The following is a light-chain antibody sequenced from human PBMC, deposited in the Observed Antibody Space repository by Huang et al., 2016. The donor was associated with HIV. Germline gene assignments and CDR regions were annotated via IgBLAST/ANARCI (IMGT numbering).Light chain of an antibody. V-gene: IGKV3-15*01. J-gene: IGKJ5*01. Sequence: ERVMTQSPATLSVAPGERVTLSCRASHSVSSNLAWYQQKPGQAPRLLIHGASTRATGIPARFRGSVSGTEFTLAISSLQSEDSVVYFCQQYDNWPLTFGQGTRLEIK. CDR2: GAS. CDR1: HSVSSN. CDR3: QQYDNWPLT.